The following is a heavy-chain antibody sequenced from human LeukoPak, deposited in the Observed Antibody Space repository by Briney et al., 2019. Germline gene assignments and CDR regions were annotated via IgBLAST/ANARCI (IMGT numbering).Heavy chain of an antibody. CDR1: GFTFSDYY. Sequence: PGGSLRLSCVASGFTFSDYYMSWIRQAPGKGLEWASYISSSGNTIYYADSVKGRFTISRNNAKNSLYLQMNSLRAEDTAVYYCARVAGGGLLFYFDYWGQGTLVTVSS. V-gene: IGHV3-11*01. D-gene: IGHD1-26*01. CDR2: ISSSGNTI. J-gene: IGHJ4*02. CDR3: ARVAGGGLLFYFDY.